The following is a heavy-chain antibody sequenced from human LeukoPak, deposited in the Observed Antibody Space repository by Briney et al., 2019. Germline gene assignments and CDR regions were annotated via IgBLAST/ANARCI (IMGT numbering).Heavy chain of an antibody. CDR1: GGSISSGSYY. D-gene: IGHD3-16*01. CDR2: IYTSGST. CDR3: ARHLYDYVWGSYQNKNWFDP. Sequence: PSQTLSLTCTVSGGSISSGSYYWSWIRQPAGKGLEYIGRIYTSGSTNYNPSLKSRVTISVDTSKNQFSLKLSSVTAADTAVYYCARHLYDYVWGSYQNKNWFDPWGQGTLVTVSS. J-gene: IGHJ5*02. V-gene: IGHV4-61*02.